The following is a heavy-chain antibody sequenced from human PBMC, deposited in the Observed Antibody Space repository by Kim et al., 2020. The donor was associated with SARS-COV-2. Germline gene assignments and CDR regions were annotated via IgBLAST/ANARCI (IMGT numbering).Heavy chain of an antibody. Sequence: DNQSLQRRDTISVDTSKSQFSLKLSSVAAADTAVYYCARIMGVNYFDDWGQGTLVIVSS. V-gene: IGHV4-39*01. CDR3: ARIMGVNYFDD. J-gene: IGHJ4*02. D-gene: IGHD2-21*01.